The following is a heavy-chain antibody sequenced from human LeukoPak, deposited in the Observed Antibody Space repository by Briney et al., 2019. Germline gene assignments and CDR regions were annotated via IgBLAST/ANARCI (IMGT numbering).Heavy chain of an antibody. CDR3: ARRRNYYDSSGYPDY. CDR1: GGSISSYY. J-gene: IGHJ4*02. V-gene: IGHV4-59*12. Sequence: SETLSLTCTVSGGSISSYYWSWIRQPPGKGLEWIGYVYHSGHTSYNPSLKNRVDISIDTSKNQFSLKLSSVTAADTAVYYCARRRNYYDSSGYPDYWGQGTLVTVSS. D-gene: IGHD3-22*01. CDR2: VYHSGHT.